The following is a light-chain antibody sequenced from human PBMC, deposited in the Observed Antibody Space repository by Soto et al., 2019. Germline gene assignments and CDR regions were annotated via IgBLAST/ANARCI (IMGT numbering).Light chain of an antibody. CDR1: QSVGSN. CDR3: QQYNNWPPDRT. Sequence: EIVMTQSPATLSVSPGERATLSCRASQSVGSNLAWYQQKPGQAPRLLIYGASTRATGIPARFSGSGSGTEFTLTISGLQSEDFAIYFCQQYNNWPPDRTFGQGTQVEIK. V-gene: IGKV3-15*01. J-gene: IGKJ1*01. CDR2: GAS.